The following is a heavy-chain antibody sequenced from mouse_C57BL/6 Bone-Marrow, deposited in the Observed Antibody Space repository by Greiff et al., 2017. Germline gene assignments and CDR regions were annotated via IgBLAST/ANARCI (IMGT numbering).Heavy chain of an antibody. CDR1: GYTFTSYG. CDR3: ARGGWLLREGWYFDV. J-gene: IGHJ1*03. V-gene: IGHV1-81*01. CDR2: IYPRSGNT. Sequence: VQLQQSGAELARPGASVKLSCTASGYTFTSYGISWVKQRTGQGLEWIGEIYPRSGNTYYNEKFKGKATLTADKSSSTAYMELRSLTSEDSAVYFCARGGWLLREGWYFDVWGTGTTVTVSS. D-gene: IGHD2-3*01.